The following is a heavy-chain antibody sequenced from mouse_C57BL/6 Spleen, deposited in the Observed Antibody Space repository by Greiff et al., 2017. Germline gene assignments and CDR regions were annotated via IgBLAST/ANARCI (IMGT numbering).Heavy chain of an antibody. J-gene: IGHJ4*01. CDR1: GYSITSGYY. CDR3: ARGGGAMDY. V-gene: IGHV3-6*01. CDR2: ISYDGSN. Sequence: EVKLQESGPGLVKPSQSLSLTCSVTGYSITSGYYWNWIRQFPGNKLEWMGYISYDGSNNYNPSLKNRISITRDTSKNQFFLKLNSVTTEDTATYYCARGGGAMDYWGQGTSVPVSS.